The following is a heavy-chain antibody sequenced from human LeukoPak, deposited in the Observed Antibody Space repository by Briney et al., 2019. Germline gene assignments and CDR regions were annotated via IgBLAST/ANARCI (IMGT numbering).Heavy chain of an antibody. D-gene: IGHD6-19*01. Sequence: PSETLSLTCAVSGDSISSSNWWSWVRQPPGKGLGWIGEIYHSGSTNYNPSLKSRVTISVDKSKNQFSVKLSSVTAAGTAVYYCASSGWKTGYFDYWGQGALVIVSS. CDR2: IYHSGST. CDR3: ASSGWKTGYFDY. CDR1: GDSISSSNW. J-gene: IGHJ4*02. V-gene: IGHV4-4*02.